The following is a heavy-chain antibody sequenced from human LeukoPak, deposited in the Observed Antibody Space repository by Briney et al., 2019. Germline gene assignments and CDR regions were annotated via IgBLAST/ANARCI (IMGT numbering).Heavy chain of an antibody. CDR3: ARVGAAAGALDY. Sequence: SSETLSLTCLVSGGSISSGGYSWSWIRQPPGKGLEWIGYIYHSGSTYYNPSLKSRVTISVDRSKNQFSLKLSSVTAADTAVYYCARVGAAAGALDYWGQGTLVTVSS. V-gene: IGHV4-30-2*01. CDR1: GGSISSGGYS. CDR2: IYHSGST. J-gene: IGHJ4*02. D-gene: IGHD6-13*01.